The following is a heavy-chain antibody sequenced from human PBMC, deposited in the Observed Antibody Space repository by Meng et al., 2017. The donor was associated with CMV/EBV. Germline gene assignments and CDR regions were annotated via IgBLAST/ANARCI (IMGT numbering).Heavy chain of an antibody. CDR1: GFTFTDAW. J-gene: IGHJ5*02. V-gene: IGHV3-15*01. Sequence: GESLKISCAASGFTFTDAWMSWVRQAPGKGLEWVGRIKSRTHGGTTAIATPVKDRFTISRDDSKNTLYLQMKSLKTEDTAVYYCTTGFGVFLQNSWFDPWGQGTLVTVSS. CDR3: TTGFGVFLQNSWFDP. CDR2: IKSRTHGGTT. D-gene: IGHD3-3*01.